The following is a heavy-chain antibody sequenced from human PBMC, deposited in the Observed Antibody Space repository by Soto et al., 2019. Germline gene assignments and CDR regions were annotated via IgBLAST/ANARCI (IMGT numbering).Heavy chain of an antibody. CDR2: IDWDDDK. J-gene: IGHJ6*03. CDR1: GFSLSTSGVG. CDR3: ARIRMRSSGWYYYYYYMDV. Sequence: SGPTLVNPTQTLTLTCTFSGFSLSTSGVGVGWIRQPPGKALEWLARIDWDDDKYYSTSLKTRLTISKDTSKNQVVLTMTNMDPVDTATYYCARIRMRSSGWYYYYYYMDVWGKGTTVTVSS. V-gene: IGHV2-70*11. D-gene: IGHD6-19*01.